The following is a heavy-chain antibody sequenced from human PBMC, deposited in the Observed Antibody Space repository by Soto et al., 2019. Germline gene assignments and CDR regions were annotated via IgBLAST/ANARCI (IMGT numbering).Heavy chain of an antibody. CDR2: IANDGRSE. J-gene: IGHJ4*02. CDR3: AKDKGRTAIDY. V-gene: IGHV3-30*18. Sequence: QVQLVESGGGVVQPGRSLRLSCAASGLTFSAAGMHWVRQAPGKGLEWVAFIANDGRSESYADSVKGRFTISIDNSQNRLYLQMNGLRAEDTAVYYCAKDKGRTAIDYWGRGTLVSVSS. CDR1: GLTFSAAG.